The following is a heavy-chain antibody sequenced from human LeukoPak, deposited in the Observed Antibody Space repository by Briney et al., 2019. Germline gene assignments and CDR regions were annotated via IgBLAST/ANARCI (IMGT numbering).Heavy chain of an antibody. CDR3: ARVDTGSYYGMDV. CDR2: IYYSGST. D-gene: IGHD5-18*01. Sequence: SETLSLTCAVYGGSFSGYYWSWIRQPPGKGLEWIGYIYYSGSTNYNPSLKSRVTISVDTSKNQFSLKLSSVTAADTAVYYCARVDTGSYYGMDVWGQGTTVTVSS. V-gene: IGHV4-59*01. J-gene: IGHJ6*02. CDR1: GGSFSGYY.